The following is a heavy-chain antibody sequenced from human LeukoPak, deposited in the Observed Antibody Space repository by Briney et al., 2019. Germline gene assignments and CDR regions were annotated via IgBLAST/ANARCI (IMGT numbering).Heavy chain of an antibody. CDR2: IYYSGST. CDR1: GGSISSYY. Sequence: SETLSLTCTVSGGSISSYYWSWIRQPSGKGLEWIGYIYYSGSTNYNPSLKSRVTISVDTSKNQFSLKLSSVTAADTAVYYCARGDESPPIIWFDPWGQGTLVTVSS. V-gene: IGHV4-59*01. CDR3: ARGDESPPIIWFDP. J-gene: IGHJ5*02.